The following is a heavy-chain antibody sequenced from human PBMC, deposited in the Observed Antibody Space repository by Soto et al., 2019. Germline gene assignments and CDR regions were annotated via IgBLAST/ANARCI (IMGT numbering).Heavy chain of an antibody. CDR1: GFTSSSYS. J-gene: IGHJ3*02. CDR2: ISSSSSYI. Sequence: PGGSLRLSCAASGFTSSSYSMNWVRQAPGKGLEWVSSISSSSSYIYYADSVKGRFTISRDNAKNSLYLQMNSLRAEDTAVYYCARASNVLRFLEWLLCEDAFGIWGQGTMVTVSS. D-gene: IGHD3-3*01. CDR3: ARASNVLRFLEWLLCEDAFGI. V-gene: IGHV3-21*01.